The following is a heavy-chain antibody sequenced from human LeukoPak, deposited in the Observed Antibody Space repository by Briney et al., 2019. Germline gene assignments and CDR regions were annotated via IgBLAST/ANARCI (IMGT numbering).Heavy chain of an antibody. J-gene: IGHJ4*02. V-gene: IGHV3-30*04. CDR3: ARDGTAGGEYCTNGVCFTPTDY. Sequence: SCKASGYTFTSYYMHWVRQAPGKGLEWVAVISYDGSNKYYADSVKGRFTISRDNSKNTLYLQMNSLRAEDTAVYYCARDGTAGGEYCTNGVCFTPTDYWGQGTLVTVSS. CDR2: ISYDGSNK. CDR1: GYTFTSYY. D-gene: IGHD2-8*01.